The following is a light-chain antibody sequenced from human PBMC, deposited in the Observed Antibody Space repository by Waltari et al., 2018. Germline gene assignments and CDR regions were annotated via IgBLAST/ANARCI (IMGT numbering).Light chain of an antibody. V-gene: IGKV1-39*01. CDR3: QQSYSTPRT. J-gene: IGKJ4*01. CDR1: QSISSY. CDR2: AAS. Sequence: DIQMTQSPSSLSASVGDRLPITCRASQSISSYLNWYQQKPGKAPKLLIYAASSLQSGVPSRFSGSGSGTDFTLTISSLQPEDFATYYCQQSYSTPRTFGGGTKVEIK.